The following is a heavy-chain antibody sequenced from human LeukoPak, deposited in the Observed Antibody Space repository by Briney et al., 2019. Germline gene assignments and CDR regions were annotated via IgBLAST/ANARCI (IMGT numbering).Heavy chain of an antibody. Sequence: GGSLRLSCAASGFTFSSYAMHWVRQAPGKGLEWVAVISYDGSNKYYADSVKGRFTISRDNSKNTLYLQMNSLRAGDTAVYYCAKDFYYGSGSPTDYWGQGTLVTVSS. J-gene: IGHJ4*02. CDR1: GFTFSSYA. CDR2: ISYDGSNK. CDR3: AKDFYYGSGSPTDY. D-gene: IGHD3-10*01. V-gene: IGHV3-30*07.